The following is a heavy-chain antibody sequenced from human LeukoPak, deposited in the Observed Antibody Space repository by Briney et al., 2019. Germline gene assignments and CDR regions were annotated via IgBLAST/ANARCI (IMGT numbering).Heavy chain of an antibody. CDR2: IYYSGST. V-gene: IGHV4-39*07. D-gene: IGHD3-16*01. Sequence: PSETLSLTSTVSGGSISSSSYYWGWIRQPPGKGLEWIGSIYYSGSTYYNPSLKSRVTISADTSKNHFSLKLNSVTTADTAVYYCTRGAGWLINYWGQGILVTVSS. J-gene: IGHJ4*02. CDR1: GGSISSSSYY. CDR3: TRGAGWLINY.